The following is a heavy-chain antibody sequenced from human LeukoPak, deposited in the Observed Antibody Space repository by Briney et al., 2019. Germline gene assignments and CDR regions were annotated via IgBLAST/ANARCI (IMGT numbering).Heavy chain of an antibody. CDR3: ARVNLPYYDILTGYYNYYGMDV. Sequence: PGGSLRLSCAASGFTFSSYAMSWVRQAPGKGLVWVSRINSDGSSTSYADSVKGRFTISRDNAKNTLYLQMNSLRAEDTAVYYCARVNLPYYDILTGYYNYYGMDVWGQGTTVTVSS. V-gene: IGHV3-74*01. D-gene: IGHD3-9*01. J-gene: IGHJ6*02. CDR1: GFTFSSYA. CDR2: INSDGSST.